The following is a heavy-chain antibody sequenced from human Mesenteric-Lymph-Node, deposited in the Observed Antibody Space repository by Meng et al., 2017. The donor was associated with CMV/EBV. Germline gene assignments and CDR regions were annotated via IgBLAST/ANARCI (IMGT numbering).Heavy chain of an antibody. CDR3: ARDDYGGLYFNY. J-gene: IGHJ4*02. D-gene: IGHD4-23*01. CDR1: GFNLNRYE. CDR2: TSYSGSPT. V-gene: IGHV3-48*03. Sequence: GESLKISCAVSGFNLNRYEMNWVRQAPGKGLEWVAYTSYSGSPTKYADSVRGRFTISRDNAKNSLYLEMNGLRAEDTAVYYCARDDYGGLYFNYWGQGTLVTVSS.